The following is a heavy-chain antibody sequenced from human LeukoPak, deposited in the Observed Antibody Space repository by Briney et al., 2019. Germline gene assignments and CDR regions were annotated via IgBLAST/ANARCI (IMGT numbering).Heavy chain of an antibody. J-gene: IGHJ4*02. CDR2: ISNSGDRT. Sequence: GGSLRLSCAASGFTFSSYAMSWVRQAPGKGLDWVSAISNSGDRTYYADSVKGRFTISRDNSKNTLYLQMNSLRAEDTAIYYCAKGDYGDYGIFASWGQGTLVTVSS. D-gene: IGHD4-17*01. V-gene: IGHV3-23*01. CDR1: GFTFSSYA. CDR3: AKGDYGDYGIFAS.